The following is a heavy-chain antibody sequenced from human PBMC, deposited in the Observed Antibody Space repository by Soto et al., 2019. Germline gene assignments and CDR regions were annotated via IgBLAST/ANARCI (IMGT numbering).Heavy chain of an antibody. Sequence: QVQLQQRGAGLLKPSETLSLTCAVYGGSFSGYYWSWIRQPPGKGLEWIGEINHSGSTNYNPSLKSRVPISVDTSKNPFSLKLSSVTAADTAVYYCAREGKTYYYDSSGPDYWGQGTLVTVSS. CDR1: GGSFSGYY. CDR2: INHSGST. J-gene: IGHJ4*02. V-gene: IGHV4-34*01. D-gene: IGHD3-22*01. CDR3: AREGKTYYYDSSGPDY.